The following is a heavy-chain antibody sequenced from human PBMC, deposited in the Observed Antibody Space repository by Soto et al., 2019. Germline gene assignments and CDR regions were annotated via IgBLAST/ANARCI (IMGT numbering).Heavy chain of an antibody. CDR3: AADSSSGTQPLMYYSYGMDV. Sequence: GSSVKVSCKASGFTFTSSAVQCVRQARGQRLEWIGWIVVGSGNTNYAQKFQERVTITRDMSTSTAYMELSSLRSEDTAVYYCAADSSSGTQPLMYYSYGMDVRGQGTTVTVSS. J-gene: IGHJ6*02. V-gene: IGHV1-58*01. D-gene: IGHD3-22*01. CDR1: GFTFTSSA. CDR2: IVVGSGNT.